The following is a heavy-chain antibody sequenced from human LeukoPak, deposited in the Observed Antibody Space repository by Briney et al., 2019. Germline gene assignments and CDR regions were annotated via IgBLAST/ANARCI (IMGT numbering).Heavy chain of an antibody. CDR2: IWYDGSNK. V-gene: IGHV3-33*01. CDR3: ARMENYYGSGSYLNWFDP. D-gene: IGHD3-10*01. Sequence: GGSLRLSCAASGFTFSSYGMHWVRQAPGKGLEWVAVIWYDGSNKYYADSVKGRFTISRDNAKNSLYLQMNSLRAEDTAVYYCARMENYYGSGSYLNWFDPWGQGTLVTVSS. CDR1: GFTFSSYG. J-gene: IGHJ5*02.